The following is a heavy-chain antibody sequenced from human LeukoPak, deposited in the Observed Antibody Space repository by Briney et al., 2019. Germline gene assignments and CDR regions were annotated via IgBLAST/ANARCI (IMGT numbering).Heavy chain of an antibody. V-gene: IGHV1-2*02. D-gene: IGHD5-18*01. CDR1: GYTFTGYY. CDR2: INPNSGGT. Sequence: ASVKVSCKASGYTFTGYYMHWVRQAPGQGLEWMGWINPNSGGTNYAQKFQGRVTMTRDTSISTAYMELSSLRSEDTAVYYCARVATVDTAMVPSYYYYYYYMDVWGKGTTVTVSS. CDR3: ARVATVDTAMVPSYYYYYYYMDV. J-gene: IGHJ6*03.